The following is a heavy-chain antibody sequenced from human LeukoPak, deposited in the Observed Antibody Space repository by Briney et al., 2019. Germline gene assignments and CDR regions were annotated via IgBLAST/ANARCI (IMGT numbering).Heavy chain of an antibody. J-gene: IGHJ4*02. D-gene: IGHD6-6*01. V-gene: IGHV4-30-4*07. CDR3: ARLEYERGFDY. CDR2: IYYSGST. CDR1: GGSISSGGYS. Sequence: PSQTLSLTCAVSGGSISSGGYSWSWIRQPPGNGLEWIGYIYYSGSTNYNPSLKSRVTISVDTSKNQFSLKLSSVTAADTAVYYCARLEYERGFDYWGQGTLVTVSS.